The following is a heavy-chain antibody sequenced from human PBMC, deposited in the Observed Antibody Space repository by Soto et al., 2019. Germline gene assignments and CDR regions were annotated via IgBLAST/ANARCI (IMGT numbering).Heavy chain of an antibody. CDR1: GDSVSESSVS. V-gene: IGHV6-1*01. Sequence: PSQTLSLTCAISGDSVSESSVSWNWNRQSPSRGLEWLGRTNYRSKWSYDYAVSVKSRITINPDTSKNQFSLQLSSVTPEDTAVYYCARKAVEAAFDIWGQGTMVTVSS. D-gene: IGHD6-19*01. CDR2: TNYRSKWSY. CDR3: ARKAVEAAFDI. J-gene: IGHJ3*02.